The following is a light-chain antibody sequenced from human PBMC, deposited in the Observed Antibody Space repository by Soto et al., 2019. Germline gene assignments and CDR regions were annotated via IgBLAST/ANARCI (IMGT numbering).Light chain of an antibody. J-gene: IGKJ5*01. Sequence: DIQMTQSPSSLSASVGDRVTITCRASQSSSSYLNWYQQKPGKATTLLIYAASSLQSGVPSTFSGRGSRTDFTLTISSLQPEYFATYYCQRRYSTPISFRQGTRLEIK. CDR1: QSSSSY. V-gene: IGKV1-39*01. CDR2: AAS. CDR3: QRRYSTPIS.